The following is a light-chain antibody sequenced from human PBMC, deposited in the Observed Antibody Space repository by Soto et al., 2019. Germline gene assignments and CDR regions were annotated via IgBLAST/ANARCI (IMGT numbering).Light chain of an antibody. CDR2: AAS. Sequence: DIQMTHSPSSLSASLSDRVCIXPRASQSISSYLNWYQQKPGKAPKLLIYAASSLQSGVPSRFSGSGSGTDFTLTISSLQPDDFATYYCQQYNSYRTFGQGTKVDI. J-gene: IGKJ1*01. V-gene: IGKV1-39*01. CDR1: QSISSY. CDR3: QQYNSYRT.